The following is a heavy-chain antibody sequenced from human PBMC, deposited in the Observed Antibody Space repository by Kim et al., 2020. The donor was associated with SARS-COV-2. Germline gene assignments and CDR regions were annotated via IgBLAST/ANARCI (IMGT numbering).Heavy chain of an antibody. D-gene: IGHD3-9*01. CDR1: GGSITSGSYY. V-gene: IGHV4-39*02. CDR3: ARDLMLTGYLRYYFD. J-gene: IGHJ4*01. CDR2: IHDSGTT. Sequence: SETLSLTCSVSGGSITSGSYYWAWIRQPPGRGLEWIGSIHDSGTTYFNPSLQSRVILSVDTSTNQFALKLRSVTSTDTAVYFCARDLMLTGYLRYYFD.